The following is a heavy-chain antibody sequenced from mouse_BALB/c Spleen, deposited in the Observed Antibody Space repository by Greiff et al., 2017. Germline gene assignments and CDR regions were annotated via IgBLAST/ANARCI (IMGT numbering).Heavy chain of an antibody. CDR1: GYSITSDYA. CDR3: ARSGYLGDYYFDY. J-gene: IGHJ2*01. Sequence: EVQLQQSGPGLVKPSQSLSLTCTVTGYSITSDYAWNWIRQFPGNKLEWMGYISYSGSTSYNPSLKSRISITRDTSKNQFFLQLNSVTTEDTATYYCARSGYLGDYYFDYWGQGTTLTVSS. V-gene: IGHV3-2*02. D-gene: IGHD5-1*01. CDR2: ISYSGST.